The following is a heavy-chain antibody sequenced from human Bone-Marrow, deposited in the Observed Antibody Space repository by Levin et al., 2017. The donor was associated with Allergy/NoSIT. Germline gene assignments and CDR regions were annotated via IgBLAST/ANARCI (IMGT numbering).Heavy chain of an antibody. V-gene: IGHV3-11*05. D-gene: IGHD3-3*02. CDR1: GFTFSDYY. J-gene: IGHJ3*02. CDR2: VSRSGTYT. Sequence: GESLKISCAASGFTFSDYYMAWIRQAPGKGLEWVSYVSRSGTYTNYADSVTGRFAISRDDAKRSLYLQMNNLRAGDAGVYFCARGVFSGDAFDIWGQGTRVVVST. CDR3: ARGVFSGDAFDI.